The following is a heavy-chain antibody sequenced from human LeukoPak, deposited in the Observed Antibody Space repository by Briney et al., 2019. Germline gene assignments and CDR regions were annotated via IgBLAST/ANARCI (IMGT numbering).Heavy chain of an antibody. J-gene: IGHJ4*02. CDR2: INSDGSSA. V-gene: IGHV3-74*01. D-gene: IGHD6-13*01. CDR3: ARGTSTAPVIDY. CDR1: GFDFATYW. Sequence: PGGSLRLSCAASGFDFATYWMYWVRQVPGKGLVWVAQINSDGSSATYGDSAKGRFSISRDNAKNTLSLYMSSLRAEDTAVYYCARGTSTAPVIDYSGQGTPVPVSS.